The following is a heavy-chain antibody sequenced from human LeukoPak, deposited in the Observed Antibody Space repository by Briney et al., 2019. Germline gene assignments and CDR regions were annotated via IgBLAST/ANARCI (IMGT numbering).Heavy chain of an antibody. Sequence: PSETLSLTCTVSGGSISSYYWSWIRQPPGKGLEWIGYIYYSGSTNYNPSLKSRVTISVDTSKNQFSLKLSSVTAADTAVYYCARGRGYTAMALYWGQGTLVTVSS. D-gene: IGHD5-18*01. CDR2: IYYSGST. CDR3: ARGRGYTAMALY. J-gene: IGHJ4*02. CDR1: GGSISSYY. V-gene: IGHV4-59*01.